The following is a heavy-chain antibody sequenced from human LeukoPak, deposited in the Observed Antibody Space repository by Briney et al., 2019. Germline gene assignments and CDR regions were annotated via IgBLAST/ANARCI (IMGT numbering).Heavy chain of an antibody. CDR1: GGSITNYY. CDR3: ARHNSGSFDY. J-gene: IGHJ4*02. V-gene: IGHV4-59*08. D-gene: IGHD1-26*01. CDR2: IYSSGNT. Sequence: SETLSLTCSLSGGSITNYYWSWIRQPPGKGLEWIAWIYSSGNTDYNPSLKSRVTISVDTSKNQFSLKLSSVTAADTAVYYCARHNSGSFDYWGQGTLVTVSS.